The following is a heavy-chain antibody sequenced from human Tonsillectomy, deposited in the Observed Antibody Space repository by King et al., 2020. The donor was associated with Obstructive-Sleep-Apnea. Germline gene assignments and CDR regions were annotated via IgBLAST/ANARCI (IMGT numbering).Heavy chain of an antibody. V-gene: IGHV4-39*07. CDR3: ARDIAFTYGYPWFDP. D-gene: IGHD5-18*01. CDR2: VSSSGAS. Sequence: QLQESRPGLLKPSETLSLTCTVSGGSINTRTHFWGWIRQPPGKGLEWIASVSSSGASLYNPSLRSRVTVSLSTSKNYFSLNLTSVTAADTALYYCARDIAFTYGYPWFDPWGQGTLVTVSS. J-gene: IGHJ5*02. CDR1: GGSINTRTHF.